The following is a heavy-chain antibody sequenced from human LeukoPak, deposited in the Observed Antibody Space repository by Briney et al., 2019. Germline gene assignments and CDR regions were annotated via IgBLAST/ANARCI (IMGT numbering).Heavy chain of an antibody. CDR1: GLSFTNAW. V-gene: IGHV3-15*05. CDR2: IQSKTDGETT. Sequence: PGGSLRLSCVASGLSFTNAWMSWARQAPGKGLEWVGHIQSKTDGETTHYAETVKGRFIISRDDSKNTVYLQMNSLQTEDTAVYFCSGAFLANWGQGTLVTVSS. CDR3: SGAFLAN. J-gene: IGHJ4*02.